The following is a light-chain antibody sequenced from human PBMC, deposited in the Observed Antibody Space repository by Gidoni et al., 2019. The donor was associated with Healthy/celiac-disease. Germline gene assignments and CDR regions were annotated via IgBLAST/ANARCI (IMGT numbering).Light chain of an antibody. CDR2: WAS. Sequence: DIVMTQPQDSLAVSLGERSTINCKCSQSVLYSSNNKNYLAWYQQKPGQPPKLLFYWASTRESVVPDLFRGSCAGTDFTLTISSLQAEDVAFYYCQQYYSTPRTFGQGTKVEIK. CDR1: QSVLYSSNNKNY. J-gene: IGKJ1*01. V-gene: IGKV4-1*01. CDR3: QQYYSTPRT.